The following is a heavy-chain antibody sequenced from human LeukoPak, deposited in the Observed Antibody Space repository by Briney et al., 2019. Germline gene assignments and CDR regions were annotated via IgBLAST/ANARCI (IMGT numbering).Heavy chain of an antibody. CDR1: GYTFTSYD. Sequence: GESLKISCKASGYTFTSYDINWVRQATGQGLEWMVWMNPNSGNTGYAQKFQGRVTITRNTSISTAYMELSSLRSEDTAVYYCARGHTAVDAFDIWGQGTMVTVSS. J-gene: IGHJ3*02. CDR2: MNPNSGNT. V-gene: IGHV1-8*03. CDR3: ARGHTAVDAFDI.